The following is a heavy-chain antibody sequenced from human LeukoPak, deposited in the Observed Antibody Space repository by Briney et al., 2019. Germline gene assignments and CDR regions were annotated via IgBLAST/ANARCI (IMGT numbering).Heavy chain of an antibody. J-gene: IGHJ5*02. CDR3: ARRDYYDSSGYYYDGFDP. CDR2: INHSGST. CDR1: GGSFSGYY. D-gene: IGHD3-22*01. Sequence: SETLSLTCAVYGGSFSGYYWSWIRQPPGKGLEWIGEINHSGSTNYNPSLKSRVTISVDTSKNQFSLKLSSVTAADTAVYYCARRDYYDSSGYYYDGFDPWGQGILVTVSS. V-gene: IGHV4-34*01.